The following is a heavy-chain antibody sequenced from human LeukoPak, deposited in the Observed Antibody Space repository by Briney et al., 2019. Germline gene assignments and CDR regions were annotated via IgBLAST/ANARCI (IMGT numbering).Heavy chain of an antibody. D-gene: IGHD5-18*01. CDR3: ARDTAMDYYFDY. CDR1: GFTFSSYA. J-gene: IGHJ4*02. CDR2: ISYDGNNK. Sequence: GGSLRLSCAASGFTFSSYAMHWVRQAPGKGLEWVAVISYDGNNKYYADSVKGRFTISRDNSKNTLYLQMNSLRAEDTAVYYCARDTAMDYYFDYWGQGTLVTVSS. V-gene: IGHV3-30-3*01.